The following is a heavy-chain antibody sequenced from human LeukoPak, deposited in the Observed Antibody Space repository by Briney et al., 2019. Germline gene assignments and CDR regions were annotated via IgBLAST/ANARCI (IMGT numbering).Heavy chain of an antibody. Sequence: PGGSLRLSGAASGFTFSGSALHWVRQASGKGLEWVGRIRSTANGYATAYAASVKGRFTISRDDSKNTAYPQMDSLKTEDTGVYYCTRGKGDQGWYWGQGTLVTVSS. CDR2: IRSTANGYAT. CDR1: GFTFSGSA. CDR3: TRGKGDQGWY. V-gene: IGHV3-73*01. D-gene: IGHD2-2*01. J-gene: IGHJ4*02.